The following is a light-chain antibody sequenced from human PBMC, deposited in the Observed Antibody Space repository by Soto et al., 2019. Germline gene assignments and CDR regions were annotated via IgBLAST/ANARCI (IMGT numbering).Light chain of an antibody. J-gene: IGKJ4*01. Sequence: EIVMTQSPATLSVSPGERATLSCRASQSVSGNLAWYQQKPGQAPRLLIYGASTRATGIPARFSGSGSGTEFTLTISSLQSEDFAVYYCQQRCDWPLTFGGGTKVDIK. V-gene: IGKV3-15*01. CDR2: GAS. CDR3: QQRCDWPLT. CDR1: QSVSGN.